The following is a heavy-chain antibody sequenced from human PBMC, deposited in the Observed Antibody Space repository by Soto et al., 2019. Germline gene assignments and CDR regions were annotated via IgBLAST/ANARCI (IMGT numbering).Heavy chain of an antibody. J-gene: IGHJ4*02. CDR1: GFTFSAYA. CDR3: AKNYYFDH. Sequence: EVQLLESGGGLVQPGGSLRLSCAASGFTFSAYAMSWVRQAPGKGLEWVSSINVDDSTYYADSVKGRFTISRDNSKSTVFQELSSLRVEDTATFYCAKNYYFDHWGQGTQVTVSS. V-gene: IGHV3-23*01. CDR2: INVDDST.